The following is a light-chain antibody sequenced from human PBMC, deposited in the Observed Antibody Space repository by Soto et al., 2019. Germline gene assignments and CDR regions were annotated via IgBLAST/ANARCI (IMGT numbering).Light chain of an antibody. J-gene: IGLJ1*01. CDR3: CSYAGTSTFYV. V-gene: IGLV2-23*01. CDR2: EGT. Sequence: QSALTQPASVSGSPGQSITISCTGTSSDVGSYDLVSWYQQHPGKAPNFIIFEGTKRPSGVSNRFSGSKSGNTASLTISGLQAEDEADYYCCSYAGTSTFYVFGTGPKVTVL. CDR1: SSDVGSYDL.